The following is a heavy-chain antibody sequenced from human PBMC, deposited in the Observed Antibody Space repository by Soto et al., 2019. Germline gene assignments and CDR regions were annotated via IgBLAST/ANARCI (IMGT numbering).Heavy chain of an antibody. CDR2: ISSGGGYT. V-gene: IGHV3-23*01. CDR3: AKAVQSCSGGACYSSTDY. J-gene: IGHJ4*02. CDR1: GFTFSSYA. Sequence: GSLRLAGAASGFTFSSYAMSWVRQASGKGLEWVSGISSGGGYTYHADSVKGRFTISRDNSKNMLYVQMDSLRADDTAVYYCAKAVQSCSGGACYSSTDYWGQGTLVTVSS. D-gene: IGHD2-15*01.